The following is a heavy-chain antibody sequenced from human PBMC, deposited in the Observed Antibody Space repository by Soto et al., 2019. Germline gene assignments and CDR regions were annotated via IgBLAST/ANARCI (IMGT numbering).Heavy chain of an antibody. Sequence: ASLKFSCKASGYTFTSYGISWVRQGPGQGLEWMGWISAYNGNTNYAQKLQGRVTMTTDTSTSTAYMELRSLRSDDTAVYYCAREFGSSWGGAFDIWGQGTMVTV. CDR2: ISAYNGNT. V-gene: IGHV1-18*04. D-gene: IGHD6-13*01. CDR3: AREFGSSWGGAFDI. J-gene: IGHJ3*02. CDR1: GYTFTSYG.